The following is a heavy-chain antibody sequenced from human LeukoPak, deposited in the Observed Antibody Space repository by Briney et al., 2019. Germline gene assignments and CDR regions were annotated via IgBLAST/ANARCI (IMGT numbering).Heavy chain of an antibody. V-gene: IGHV4-59*01. CDR1: GGSISSYY. J-gene: IGHJ3*02. CDR3: ARASYYDFWSGYYPLGAFDI. Sequence: PSETLSLTCTVSGGSISSYYWSWIRQPPGKGLEWIGYIYYSGSTNYNPSLKSRVTISVDTSKNQFSLKLSSVTAADTAVYYCARASYYDFWSGYYPLGAFDIWGQGTMVTVSS. D-gene: IGHD3-3*01. CDR2: IYYSGST.